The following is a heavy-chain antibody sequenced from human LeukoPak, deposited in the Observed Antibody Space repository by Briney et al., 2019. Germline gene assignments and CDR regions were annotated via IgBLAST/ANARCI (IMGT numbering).Heavy chain of an antibody. D-gene: IGHD3-9*01. CDR3: ARDHYDILTGWSYYYYGMDV. CDR1: GYTFTSYG. J-gene: IGHJ6*02. V-gene: IGHV1-18*01. CDR2: ISAYNGNT. Sequence: GASVKVSCKASGYTFTSYGISWVRQAPGQGLEWMGWISAYNGNTNYAQKLQGRVTMTTDTSTSTAYIELRSLRSDDTAVYYCARDHYDILTGWSYYYYGMDVWGRGTTVTVSS.